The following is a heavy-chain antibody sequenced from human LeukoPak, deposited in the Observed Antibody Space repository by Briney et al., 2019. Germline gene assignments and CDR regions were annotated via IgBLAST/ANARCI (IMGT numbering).Heavy chain of an antibody. CDR3: ARVKVVRIGYCSSTSCYGAVGYFQH. V-gene: IGHV3-74*01. D-gene: IGHD2-2*01. Sequence: GGSLRLSCVASGFTFRTYWMHWVRQVPGKGPVWRSRINPDGSSTTYADSVKGRFTISRDNAKNSLYLQMNSLRAEDTAVYYCARVKVVRIGYCSSTSCYGAVGYFQHWGQGTLVTVSS. CDR2: INPDGSST. CDR1: GFTFRTYW. J-gene: IGHJ1*01.